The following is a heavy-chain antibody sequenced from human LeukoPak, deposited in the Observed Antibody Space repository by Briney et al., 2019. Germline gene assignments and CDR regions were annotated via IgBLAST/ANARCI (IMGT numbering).Heavy chain of an antibody. J-gene: IGHJ5*02. CDR1: GGSISDYY. D-gene: IGHD2-8*01. Sequence: PSETLSLTCTVAGGSISDYYCRWIRQPPGKGLEWIGYIYYSGSTNYNPSLKSRVTISVDTSKNQFSLKLSSVTAADTAVYYCARARRGIVLMVYADNWFDPWGQGTLVTVSS. CDR3: ARARRGIVLMVYADNWFDP. V-gene: IGHV4-59*01. CDR2: IYYSGST.